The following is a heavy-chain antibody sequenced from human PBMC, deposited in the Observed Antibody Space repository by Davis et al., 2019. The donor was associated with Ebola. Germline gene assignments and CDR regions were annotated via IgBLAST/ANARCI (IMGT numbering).Heavy chain of an antibody. CDR2: IDPAGNT. CDR1: GFSFSSYW. D-gene: IGHD3-10*01. J-gene: IGHJ6*04. V-gene: IGHV3-13*01. CDR3: TRLWEDGMDV. Sequence: GESLKISCAASGFSFSSYWMHWVRQAPGKGLVWVSAIDPAGNTYYLDSVKGRFTISRENAKKSLYLQMNGLRAGDTAVYYCTRLWEDGMDVWGKGTTVTVSS.